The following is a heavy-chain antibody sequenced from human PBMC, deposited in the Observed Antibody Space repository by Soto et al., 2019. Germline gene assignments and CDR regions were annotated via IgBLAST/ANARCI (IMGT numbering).Heavy chain of an antibody. CDR1: GLTFSSYW. CDR3: ARASGSNIHFDY. Sequence: EVQLVESGGGLVQPGGSLRLSCAASGLTFSSYWMHWVRQAPGKGLVWVSRINTDGSSTTYADSVKGRFTISRDHTKNTLTLQMNSRRVEDTAVYYCARASGSNIHFDYWGQGTLVTVSS. V-gene: IGHV3-74*01. J-gene: IGHJ4*02. CDR2: INTDGSST. D-gene: IGHD1-26*01.